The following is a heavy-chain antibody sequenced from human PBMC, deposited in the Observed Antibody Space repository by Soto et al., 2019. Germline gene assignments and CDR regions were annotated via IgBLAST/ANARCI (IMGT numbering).Heavy chain of an antibody. CDR3: AKDRYLDHDSRGYLFDN. J-gene: IGHJ4*02. CDR2: ISRYGDFT. CDR1: GFTFNIYA. D-gene: IGHD3-22*01. Sequence: EVQLLESGGDLIQPGGPLRLSCAASGFTFNIYAMTWVRQAPGKGLEWVSAISRYGDFTYYADSVEGRFTISRDNSKNSLYLQMTSLRAEDTAVYYCAKDRYLDHDSRGYLFDNWGQGTLVTVSS. V-gene: IGHV3-23*01.